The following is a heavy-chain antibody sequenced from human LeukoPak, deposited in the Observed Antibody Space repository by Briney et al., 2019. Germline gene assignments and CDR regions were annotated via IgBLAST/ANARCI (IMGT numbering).Heavy chain of an antibody. D-gene: IGHD5-24*01. CDR1: GGSISSSSYY. CDR2: IYYNGST. V-gene: IGHV4-39*07. Sequence: KPSETLSLTCTVSGGSISSSSYYWGWIRQPPGKGLEWIGSIYYNGSTYYNPSLKSRVTISVDTSKNQFSLKLSSVTAADTAVYYCARYPKVEAKPDYWGQGTLVTVSS. J-gene: IGHJ4*02. CDR3: ARYPKVEAKPDY.